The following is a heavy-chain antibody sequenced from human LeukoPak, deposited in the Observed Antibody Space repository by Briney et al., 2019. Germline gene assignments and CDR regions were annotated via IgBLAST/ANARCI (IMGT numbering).Heavy chain of an antibody. V-gene: IGHV1-2*02. J-gene: IGHJ5*02. CDR1: GYTFTGYY. CDR3: ARKYDILTGYDNWFDP. CDR2: INPKSGDT. Sequence: ASVKVSCKASGYTFTGYYMHWVRQAPGQGLEWMGWINPKSGDTKYAQRFQGRVTMTRDTSINTAYIELSSLRSDDTAVYYCARKYDILTGYDNWFDPWGQGTLVTVSS. D-gene: IGHD3-9*01.